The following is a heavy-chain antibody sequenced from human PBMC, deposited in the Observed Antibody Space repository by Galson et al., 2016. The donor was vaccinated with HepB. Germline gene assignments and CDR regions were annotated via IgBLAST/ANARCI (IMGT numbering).Heavy chain of an antibody. CDR1: GFIFSSYG. D-gene: IGHD3-22*01. Sequence: SLRLPCAASGFIFSSYGMHWVRQAPGKGLEWVAVIWYDGSNKNYADSVKGRFTISRDNSKNTLYLQMNSLRAEDTAMYYCARDSRVSSDDSSGYPDYWGQGTLVTVSS. V-gene: IGHV3-33*01. CDR2: IWYDGSNK. J-gene: IGHJ4*02. CDR3: ARDSRVSSDDSSGYPDY.